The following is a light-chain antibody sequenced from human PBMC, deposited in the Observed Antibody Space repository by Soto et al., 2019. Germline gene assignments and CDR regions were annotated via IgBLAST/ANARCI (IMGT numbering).Light chain of an antibody. J-gene: IGKJ3*01. V-gene: IGKV3-15*01. Sequence: EIVLTQSPATLSVFPGEKATLSCGASQSVSNNLAWYHQKPGQAPRPLIYGASTRATGVPARFSGSGSGTEFTLTISSLQSEDSAIYYCQQYSSRPFTFGPGTKVDIK. CDR3: QQYSSRPFT. CDR2: GAS. CDR1: QSVSNN.